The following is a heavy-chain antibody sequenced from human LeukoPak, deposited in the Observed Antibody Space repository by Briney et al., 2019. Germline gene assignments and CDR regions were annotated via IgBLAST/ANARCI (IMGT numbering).Heavy chain of an antibody. D-gene: IGHD5-18*01. J-gene: IGHJ4*02. CDR2: IKKDGSEK. CDR3: ARDLSGVAGYTYGRGIDY. V-gene: IGHV3-7*01. CDR1: GFTFSSYW. Sequence: GGSLRLSCAASGFTFSSYWMSWVRQAPGKGLEWVANIKKDGSEKYYVDSVKGRFTISRDNAKTSLYLQMSSLRAEDTAVYYCARDLSGVAGYTYGRGIDYWGQGTLVTVSS.